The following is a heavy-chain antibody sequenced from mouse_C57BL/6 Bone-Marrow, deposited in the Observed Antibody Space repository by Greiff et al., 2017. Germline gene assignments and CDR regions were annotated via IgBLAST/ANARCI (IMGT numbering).Heavy chain of an antibody. Sequence: EVQVVEPGGGLVKPGGSLKLSCAASGFTFSSYAMSWVRQTPEKRLEWVANFSAGGSYIYNPDNVKGRITISRDNAKNNLYLQMRHLKSEDTAMYYCRGTDSYFDYWGQGTTRTVSS. J-gene: IGHJ2*01. CDR3: RGTDSYFDY. CDR2: FSAGGSYI. CDR1: GFTFSSYA. D-gene: IGHD3-2*01. V-gene: IGHV5-4*01.